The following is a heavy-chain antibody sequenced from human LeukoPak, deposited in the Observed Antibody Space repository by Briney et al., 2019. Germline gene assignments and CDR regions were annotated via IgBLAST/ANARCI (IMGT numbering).Heavy chain of an antibody. J-gene: IGHJ4*02. CDR2: IYYTGST. Sequence: SETLSLTCTVSGGSISNYFWSWIRQPPGKGPEWIGYIYYTGSTNYNPSLKSRVTISVGTSKNQFSLKLSSVTAADTAVYYCARLSYGSGSHYNFYFDFWGQGTLVTVSA. D-gene: IGHD3-10*01. V-gene: IGHV4-59*08. CDR3: ARLSYGSGSHYNFYFDF. CDR1: GGSISNYF.